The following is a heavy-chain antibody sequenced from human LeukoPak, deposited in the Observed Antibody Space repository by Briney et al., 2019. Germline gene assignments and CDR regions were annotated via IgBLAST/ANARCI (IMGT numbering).Heavy chain of an antibody. J-gene: IGHJ6*02. CDR1: GFTFSSYG. CDR2: IWYDGSNK. Sequence: GGSLRLSCAASGFTFSSYGMHWVRQAPGKGLEWVAVIWYDGSNKYYADSVKGRFTISRDNSKNTLYLQMNSLRAEDTAVYYCARDRDQLLRFGMDVWGQGTTVTVPS. CDR3: ARDRDQLLRFGMDV. D-gene: IGHD2-2*01. V-gene: IGHV3-33*01.